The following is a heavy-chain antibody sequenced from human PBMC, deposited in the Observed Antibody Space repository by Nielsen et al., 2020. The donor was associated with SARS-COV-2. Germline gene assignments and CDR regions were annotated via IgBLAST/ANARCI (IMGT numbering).Heavy chain of an antibody. Sequence: GESLKISCAASGFTFDDYGMSWVRQAPGKGLEWVSGINWNGGSTGYADSVKGRFTISRDNAKNSLYLQMNSLSAEDTALYHCASIDSSGYYGWAFDIWGQGTMVTVSS. J-gene: IGHJ3*02. D-gene: IGHD3-22*01. CDR2: INWNGGST. V-gene: IGHV3-20*01. CDR3: ASIDSSGYYGWAFDI. CDR1: GFTFDDYG.